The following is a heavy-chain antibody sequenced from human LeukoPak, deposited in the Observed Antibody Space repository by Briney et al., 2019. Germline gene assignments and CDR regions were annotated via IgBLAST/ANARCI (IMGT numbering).Heavy chain of an antibody. CDR1: GFTFSRYS. CDR3: ARDPQPAGIVGASYWFDP. D-gene: IGHD1-26*01. J-gene: IGHJ5*02. V-gene: IGHV3-21*01. Sequence: GGSLTLSCAASGFTFSRYSMNWVRQAPGKGLEWVSSISSSSSYIYYADSVKGRFTISRDNAKNSLYLQMNSLRAEDTAVYYCARDPQPAGIVGASYWFDPWGQGTLVTVSS. CDR2: ISSSSSYI.